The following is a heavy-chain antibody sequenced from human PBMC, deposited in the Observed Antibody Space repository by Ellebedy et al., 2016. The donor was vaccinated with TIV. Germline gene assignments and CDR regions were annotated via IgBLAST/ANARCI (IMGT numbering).Heavy chain of an antibody. J-gene: IGHJ4*02. CDR1: GYTFTSYG. CDR3: ASGYYYGSGSYYLFDY. V-gene: IGHV1-18*01. Sequence: ALVKVSCXASGYTFTSYGISWVRQAPGQGLEWMGWISAYNGNTNYAQKLQGRVTMTTDTSTSTAYMELRSLRSDDTAVYYCASGYYYGSGSYYLFDYWGQGTLVTVSS. CDR2: ISAYNGNT. D-gene: IGHD3-10*01.